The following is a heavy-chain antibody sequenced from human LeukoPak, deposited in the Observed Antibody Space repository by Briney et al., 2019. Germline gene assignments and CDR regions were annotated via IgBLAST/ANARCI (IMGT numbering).Heavy chain of an antibody. CDR3: ARGSGGRNAWLYHFDF. D-gene: IGHD2-15*01. V-gene: IGHV1-8*02. CDR1: GYTFTSYG. Sequence: ASVKVSCKASGYTFTSYGISWVRQAPGQGLEWMGWINPNSGTTGYAQKFQGRVTMTRDTSINTGYMELSRLRFDDTAVYYCARGSGGRNAWLYHFDFWGQGTLVTVSS. J-gene: IGHJ4*02. CDR2: INPNSGTT.